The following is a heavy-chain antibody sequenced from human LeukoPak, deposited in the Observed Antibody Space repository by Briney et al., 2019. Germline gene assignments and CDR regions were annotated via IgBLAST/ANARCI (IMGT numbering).Heavy chain of an antibody. CDR1: GFTFSNYG. D-gene: IGHD6-6*01. V-gene: IGHV3-33*01. J-gene: IGHJ4*02. Sequence: GGSLRLSCAASGFTFSNYGMHWVRQAPGKGLEWVAVIWYDGSNKYYGDSVKGRFTISRDNSKNTVYLQMNSLRAEDTAVYYCAREGRIAARSEFFDYWGQGTLVTVSS. CDR3: AREGRIAARSEFFDY. CDR2: IWYDGSNK.